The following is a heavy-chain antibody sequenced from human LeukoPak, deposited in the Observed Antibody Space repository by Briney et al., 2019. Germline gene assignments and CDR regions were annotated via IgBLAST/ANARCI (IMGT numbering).Heavy chain of an antibody. CDR1: GFTFSSFG. CDR3: ARNTNYYGLDI. CDR2: MWYDGSKK. D-gene: IGHD3-10*01. Sequence: PERSLSLSCAASGFTFSSFGMHWVRQAPGKGLEWVAIMWYDGSKKYYGDSVKGRFTISRDNTKNTLFLQMNSLRAEDTAVYYCARNTNYYGLDIWGQGTMVTVSS. V-gene: IGHV3-33*01. J-gene: IGHJ3*02.